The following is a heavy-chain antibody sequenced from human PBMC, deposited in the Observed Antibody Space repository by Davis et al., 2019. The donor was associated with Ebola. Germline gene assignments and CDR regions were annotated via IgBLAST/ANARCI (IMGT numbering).Heavy chain of an antibody. CDR3: AKDMRSAVPGTPDY. D-gene: IGHD6-19*01. CDR2: ISYDGRST. CDR1: GFTFSSHA. Sequence: GESLKISCATSGFTFSSHAMNWVRQAPGKGLEWVSSISYDGRSTFYADSVKGRFSISRDNYKDTLYLEINSLRAEDTAVYHCAKDMRSAVPGTPDYWGPGTRVTVSS. V-gene: IGHV3-23*01. J-gene: IGHJ4*02.